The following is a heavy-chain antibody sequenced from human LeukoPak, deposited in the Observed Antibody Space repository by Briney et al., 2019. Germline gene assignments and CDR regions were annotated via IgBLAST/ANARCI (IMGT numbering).Heavy chain of an antibody. CDR1: GGSISSSSYY. CDR2: IYYSGST. D-gene: IGHD3-10*01. CDR3: ARWVHDYDGSGHNIDY. J-gene: IGHJ4*02. Sequence: SETLSLTCTVSGGSISSSSYYWGWIRQPPGKGLEWIGSIYYSGSTYYNPSLKSRVTISVDTSKNQFSLKLSSVTAADTAVYYCARWVHDYDGSGHNIDYRGQGTPVTVSS. V-gene: IGHV4-39*07.